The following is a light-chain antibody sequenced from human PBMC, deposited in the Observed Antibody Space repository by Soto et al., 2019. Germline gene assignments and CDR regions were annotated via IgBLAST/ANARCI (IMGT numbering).Light chain of an antibody. CDR1: QDIRDD. CDR2: AAS. CDR3: LQHNRYPWT. V-gene: IGKV1-17*01. J-gene: IGKJ1*01. Sequence: DIQMTQSPSALSASVGDRVTITCRASQDIRDDLGWYQQKPGKAPKRLIFAASSLQSGVPPRFSGSGSGTDFTLTISSLQPDDIATYYCLQHNRYPWTFGQGTKVEIK.